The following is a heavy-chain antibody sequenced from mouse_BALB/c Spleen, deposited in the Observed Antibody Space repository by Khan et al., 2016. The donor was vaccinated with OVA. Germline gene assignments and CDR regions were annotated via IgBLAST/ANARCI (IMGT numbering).Heavy chain of an antibody. J-gene: IGHJ3*01. Sequence: EVQLKESGPGLVKPSQSLSLTCTVTGYSITSEYAWNWIRQFPGNKLEWMGYINYSGNTRFNPSLKSRTSITRDTSKNQFFLQLNSVTTEDTATYYCARKDYYDYDPFPYWGQGTLGTVSA. CDR1: GYSITSEYA. CDR3: ARKDYYDYDPFPY. CDR2: INYSGNT. V-gene: IGHV3-2*02. D-gene: IGHD2-4*01.